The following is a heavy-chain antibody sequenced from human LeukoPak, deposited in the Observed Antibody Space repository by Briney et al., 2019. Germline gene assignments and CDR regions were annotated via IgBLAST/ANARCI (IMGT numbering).Heavy chain of an antibody. V-gene: IGHV3-21*01. J-gene: IGHJ4*02. CDR1: GFTFSSYS. D-gene: IGHD3-10*01. CDR2: ISSSSSYI. Sequence: GGSLRLSCAASGFTFSSYSMNWVRQAPGKGLEWVSSISSSSSYIYYADSVKGRFTISRDNAKNSLYLQMNSLRAEDTAVYYCTRASFGVGGSRYFDYWGQGILVTVSS. CDR3: TRASFGVGGSRYFDY.